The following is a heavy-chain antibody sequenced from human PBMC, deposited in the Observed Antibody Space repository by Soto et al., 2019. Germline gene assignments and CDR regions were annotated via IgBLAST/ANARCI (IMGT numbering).Heavy chain of an antibody. J-gene: IGHJ4*02. CDR3: VRVDNWNDEVSDY. Sequence: QVQLVESGGGVVQPGRSLRLSCAASGFMFSNHGMHWVRQAPGKGLEWVAVIWSDGNNRYYADSVKGRFTISRDNSKNTVYLQMNSLRAEDTAVYYCVRVDNWNDEVSDYWGQGTLVTVSS. CDR2: IWSDGNNR. CDR1: GFMFSNHG. V-gene: IGHV3-33*01. D-gene: IGHD1-1*01.